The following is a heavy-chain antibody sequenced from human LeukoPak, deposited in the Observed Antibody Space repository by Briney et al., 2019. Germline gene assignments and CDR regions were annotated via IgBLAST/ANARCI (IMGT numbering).Heavy chain of an antibody. J-gene: IGHJ5*02. V-gene: IGHV3-21*01. CDR3: ARDTYYYGSGSYSYNWFDP. CDR1: GFTFSSYS. D-gene: IGHD3-10*01. Sequence: PGGSLRPSCAASGFTFSSYSMNWVRQAPGKGLEWVSSISSSSSYIYYADSVKGRFTISRDNAKNSLYLQMNSLRAEDTAVYYCARDTYYYGSGSYSYNWFDPWGQGTLVTVSS. CDR2: ISSSSSYI.